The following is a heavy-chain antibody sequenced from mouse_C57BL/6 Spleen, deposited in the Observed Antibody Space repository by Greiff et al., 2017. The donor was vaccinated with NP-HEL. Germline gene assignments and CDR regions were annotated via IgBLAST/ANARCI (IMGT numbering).Heavy chain of an antibody. D-gene: IGHD2-3*01. V-gene: IGHV7-3*01. CDR1: GFTFTDYY. J-gene: IGHJ2*01. CDR2: IRNKANGYTT. Sequence: EVKLMESGGGLVQPGGSLSLSCAASGFTFTDYYMSWVRQPPGKALEWLGFIRNKANGYTTEYSASVKGRFTISRDNSQSILYLQMNALRAEDSATYYCARWLLGDFDYWGQGTTLTVSS. CDR3: ARWLLGDFDY.